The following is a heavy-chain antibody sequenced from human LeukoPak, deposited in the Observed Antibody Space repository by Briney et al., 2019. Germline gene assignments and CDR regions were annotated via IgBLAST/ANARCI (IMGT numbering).Heavy chain of an antibody. J-gene: IGHJ6*03. Sequence: ASVKVSCKASGYTFTGYCMHWVRQAPGQGLEWMGRINPNSGGTNYAQKFQGRVTMTRDTSISTAYMELSRLRSDDTAVYYCARQSLVNYYYYYMDVWGKGTTVTVSS. CDR1: GYTFTGYC. CDR2: INPNSGGT. D-gene: IGHD2-2*01. V-gene: IGHV1-2*06. CDR3: ARQSLVNYYYYYMDV.